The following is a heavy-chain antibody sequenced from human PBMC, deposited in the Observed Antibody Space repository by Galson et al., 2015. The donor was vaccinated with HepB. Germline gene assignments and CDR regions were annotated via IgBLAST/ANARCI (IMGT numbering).Heavy chain of an antibody. V-gene: IGHV2-70*11. CDR1: GFSLSTSGMC. Sequence: PALVKPTQTLTLTCTFSGFSLSTSGMCVSWIRQPPGKALEWLARIDWDDDKYYSTSLKTRLTISKDTSKNQVVLTMTNMDPVDTATYYCARILLVPGSSGWTGPYYYYGMDVWGQGTTVTVSS. D-gene: IGHD6-19*01. CDR2: IDWDDDK. J-gene: IGHJ6*02. CDR3: ARILLVPGSSGWTGPYYYYGMDV.